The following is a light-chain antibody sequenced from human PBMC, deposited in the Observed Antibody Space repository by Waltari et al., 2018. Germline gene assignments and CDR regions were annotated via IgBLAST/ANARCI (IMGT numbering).Light chain of an antibody. V-gene: IGKV4-1*01. Sequence: DIVMNQSPDFLAVSLGERATINCKTSQSVLDRSKTKNYLAWYQQKPGQLPKLLIYWASTRESGVPDRFSGSGTGTDFTLTISSLQAEDVAVYYCQQYQSTPPEYAFGQGTKLEI. CDR3: QQYQSTPPEYA. CDR1: QSVLDRSKTKNY. CDR2: WAS. J-gene: IGKJ2*01.